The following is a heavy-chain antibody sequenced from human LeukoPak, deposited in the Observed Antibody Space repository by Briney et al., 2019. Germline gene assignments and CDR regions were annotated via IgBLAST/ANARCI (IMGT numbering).Heavy chain of an antibody. CDR2: IYYSGST. V-gene: IGHV4-39*01. D-gene: IGHD5-18*01. Sequence: SETLSLTCTVSGGSISSRNYYWGWIRQPPGKGLEWIGNIYYSGSTYYNPSLKSRVTISVDTSKNQFSLKLSSVTAADTAVYYCARQDRRGYSYGPDFDYWGQGTLVTVSS. CDR1: GGSISSRNYY. CDR3: ARQDRRGYSYGPDFDY. J-gene: IGHJ4*02.